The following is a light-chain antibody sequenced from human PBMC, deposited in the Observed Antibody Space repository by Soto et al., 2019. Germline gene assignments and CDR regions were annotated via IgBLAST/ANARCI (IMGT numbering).Light chain of an antibody. Sequence: SYELTQPPSVSVAPGKTARITCGGTNIGSKSVHWYQLKPGQAPVLVIYYDSDRPSGIPERFSGSNSGNTATLTISRVEAGDEADYYCQVWDSSSDQRVFGGGTKLTVL. J-gene: IGLJ2*01. CDR2: YDS. CDR1: NIGSKS. V-gene: IGLV3-21*04. CDR3: QVWDSSSDQRV.